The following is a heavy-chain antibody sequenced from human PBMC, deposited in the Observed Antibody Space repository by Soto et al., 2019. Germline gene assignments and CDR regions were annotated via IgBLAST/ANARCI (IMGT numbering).Heavy chain of an antibody. Sequence: GESRKISCKGSGYSFTSYWIGWVRQMPGKGLEWMGIIYPGDSDTRYSPSFQGQVTISADKSISTAYLQWSSLKASDTAMYYCARPSVAAAGGYYYYGMDVWGQGTTVTVSS. CDR3: ARPSVAAAGGYYYYGMDV. D-gene: IGHD6-13*01. V-gene: IGHV5-51*01. CDR2: IYPGDSDT. CDR1: GYSFTSYW. J-gene: IGHJ6*02.